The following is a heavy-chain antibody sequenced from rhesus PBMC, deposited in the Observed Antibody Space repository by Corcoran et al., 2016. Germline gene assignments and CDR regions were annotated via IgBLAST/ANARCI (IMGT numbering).Heavy chain of an antibody. CDR2: ISYDGRKK. D-gene: IGHD3-16*01. V-gene: IGHV3-54*02. Sequence: EVQLVESGGGLVQPGGSLRLSCAASGFTFSSYGMHWVRQAPGKGLEWVEVISYDGRKKYYEDSVKDRFTISKENSKNMLYIQMNTLKLEDTAVYYCARDPRRYSGSYYYVDYWGQGVLVTVSS. J-gene: IGHJ4*01. CDR1: GFTFSSYG. CDR3: ARDPRRYSGSYYYVDY.